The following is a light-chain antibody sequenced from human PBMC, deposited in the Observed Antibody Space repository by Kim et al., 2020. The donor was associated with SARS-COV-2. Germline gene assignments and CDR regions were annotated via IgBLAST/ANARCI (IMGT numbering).Light chain of an antibody. CDR2: QDN. J-gene: IGLJ3*02. CDR1: KLGDKY. CDR3: QTWDSNTGL. V-gene: IGLV3-1*01. Sequence: SYELTQPPSVSVSPGQTASITCSGDKLGDKYVSWYQQKPGQSPVLVIYQDNKRPSGIPERFSGSNSGNTATLTISGTQAMDEADYYCQTWDSNTGLFGGG.